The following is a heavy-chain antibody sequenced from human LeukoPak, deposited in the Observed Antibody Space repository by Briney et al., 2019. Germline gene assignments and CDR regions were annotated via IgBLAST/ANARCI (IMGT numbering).Heavy chain of an antibody. V-gene: IGHV1-46*01. CDR1: GYTFTSYY. CDR3: AAEGYDSSGYYFPIDY. D-gene: IGHD3-22*01. J-gene: IGHJ4*02. CDR2: INPSGGST. Sequence: GASVKVSCKASGYTFTSYYMHWARQAPGQGLEWMGIINPSGGSTSYAQKFQGRVTMTRDTSTSTVYMELSSLRSEDTAVYYCAAEGYDSSGYYFPIDYWGQGTLVTVSS.